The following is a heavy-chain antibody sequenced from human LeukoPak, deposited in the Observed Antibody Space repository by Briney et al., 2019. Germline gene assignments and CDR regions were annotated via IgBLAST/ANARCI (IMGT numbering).Heavy chain of an antibody. CDR3: ATGYCSSTSCYAETNHYYYYGMDV. CDR1: GYTFTSYG. V-gene: IGHV1-18*01. CDR2: ISAYNGNT. D-gene: IGHD2-2*01. J-gene: IGHJ6*02. Sequence: ASVNVSCKASGYTFTSYGISWVRQAPGQGLEWMGWISAYNGNTNYAQKFQGRVTMTEDTSTDTAYMELSSLRSEDTAVYYCATGYCSSTSCYAETNHYYYYGMDVWGQGTTVTVSS.